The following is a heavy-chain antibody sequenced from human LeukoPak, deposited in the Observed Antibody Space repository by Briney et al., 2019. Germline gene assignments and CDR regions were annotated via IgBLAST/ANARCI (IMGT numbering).Heavy chain of an antibody. CDR3: ARNYDFWSGNAYFDH. V-gene: IGHV4-30-2*01. J-gene: IGHJ4*02. CDR2: IYHGGSS. D-gene: IGHD3-3*01. CDR1: GDSISSDIYY. Sequence: PSQTLSLTCTFSGDSISSDIYYWTWIRQPPGKGLEWIGYIYHGGSSHYNPSLKSRVTMSLDRSKSQFSLKLNSVTAADTAVYYCARNYDFWSGNAYFDHWGQGTLVTVSS.